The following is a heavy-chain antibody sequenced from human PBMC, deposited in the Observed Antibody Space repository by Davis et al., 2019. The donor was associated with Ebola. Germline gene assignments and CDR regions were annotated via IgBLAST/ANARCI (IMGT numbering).Heavy chain of an antibody. D-gene: IGHD1-1*01. CDR1: GGTFRSYV. V-gene: IGHV1-69*13. J-gene: IGHJ4*02. CDR3: ARAQFPTTSDH. Sequence: AASVKVSCKASGGTFRSYVISWVRQAPGQGLEWMGGILPIFGTANYAQKFQGRVTITADESTSTAYMELTSLRSEDTAVYYCARAQFPTTSDHWGQGTLVTVSS. CDR2: ILPIFGTA.